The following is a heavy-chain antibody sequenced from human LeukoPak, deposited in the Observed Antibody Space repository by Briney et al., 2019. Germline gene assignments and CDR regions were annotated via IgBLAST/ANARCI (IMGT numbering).Heavy chain of an antibody. Sequence: SETLSLTCTVSGGSISSGGYYWSWIRQHPGKGLEWIGYIYYSGSTYYNPSLKSRVTISVDTSKNQFSLKLSSVIAADTAVYYCARGDDLKAFDYWGQGTLVTVSS. CDR2: IYYSGST. D-gene: IGHD2-21*02. V-gene: IGHV4-31*03. CDR1: GGSISSGGYY. CDR3: ARGDDLKAFDY. J-gene: IGHJ4*02.